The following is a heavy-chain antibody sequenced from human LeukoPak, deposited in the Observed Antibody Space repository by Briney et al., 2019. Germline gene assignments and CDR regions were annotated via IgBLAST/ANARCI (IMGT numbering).Heavy chain of an antibody. V-gene: IGHV4-31*03. CDR2: IYYSGST. CDR1: GVSISGSGYY. J-gene: IGHJ5*02. CDR3: ARGRVHDLLFDWFDP. D-gene: IGHD2-21*01. Sequence: SQTLSLTCTVSGVSISGSGYYWSWLRQHPGKGLEWIGYIYYSGSTYYNPSLKSRVTITVDTSKNQFSLKLTSVTAADTAVYYCARGRVHDLLFDWFDPWGQGTLVTVSS.